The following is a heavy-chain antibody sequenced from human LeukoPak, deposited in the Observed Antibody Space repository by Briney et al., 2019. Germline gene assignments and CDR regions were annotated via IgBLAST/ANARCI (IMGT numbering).Heavy chain of an antibody. V-gene: IGHV6-1*01. CDR3: ARGTGSLDY. Sequence: SQTLSLTCAISGDSFSSKSASWDWIRQSPSRGLEWLGRTYSRSKWFNDYAVSVKSRITINPDTSKNQFSLHLSSVTPDDTAVYYCARGTGSLDYWGQGTLVTVSS. CDR2: TYSRSKWFN. J-gene: IGHJ4*02. CDR1: GDSFSSKSAS. D-gene: IGHD1-26*01.